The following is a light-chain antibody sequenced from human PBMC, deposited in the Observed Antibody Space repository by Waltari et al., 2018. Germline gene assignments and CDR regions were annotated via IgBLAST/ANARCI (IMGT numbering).Light chain of an antibody. V-gene: IGLV4-69*01. CDR3: QTGGHGTWV. CDR1: SGHRSHV. J-gene: IGLJ3*02. CDR2: VNSDGSH. Sequence: QLVLTQSPSASASLGASVKLTCPLSSGHRSHVIAWLYQQPEKSPRYLMKVNSDGSHSKGDEIPDRFSGSSSGTERYLTISSLQSEDEADYYCQTGGHGTWVFGGGTKLTVL.